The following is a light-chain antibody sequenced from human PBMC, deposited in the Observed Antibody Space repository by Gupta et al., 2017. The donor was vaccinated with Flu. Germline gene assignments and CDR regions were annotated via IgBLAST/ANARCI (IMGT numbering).Light chain of an antibody. CDR1: QSIATY. CDR3: QEHDNTPRFI. J-gene: IGKJ4*01. CDR2: GAS. Sequence: DIQMTQSPSSLSASVGDRVTITCRASQSIATYLNWYQQKPGKAPKILISGASSLQSGVPSRFSVSGSGTDFTLTISSRQPEDFATYYCQEHDNTPRFIFGGGTRVEIK. V-gene: IGKV1-39*01.